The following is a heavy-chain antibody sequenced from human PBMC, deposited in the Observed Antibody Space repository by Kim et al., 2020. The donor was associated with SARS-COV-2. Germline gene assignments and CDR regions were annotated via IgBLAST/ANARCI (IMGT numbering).Heavy chain of an antibody. J-gene: IGHJ4*02. Sequence: ASVKVSCKASGYTFTSYFMHWVRQAPGQGLEWMGVINPTGGSTSYAQKFQGRVTMTRDTSTSTVYMELSSLRSEDTAVYYCARRRDGVRAEYYFDYWGQGTLVTVSS. CDR2: INPTGGST. CDR1: GYTFTSYF. CDR3: ARRRDGVRAEYYFDY. D-gene: IGHD3-10*01. V-gene: IGHV1-46*01.